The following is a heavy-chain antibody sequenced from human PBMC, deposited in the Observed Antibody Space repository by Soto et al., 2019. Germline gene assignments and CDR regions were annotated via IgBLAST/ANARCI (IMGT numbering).Heavy chain of an antibody. V-gene: IGHV6-1*01. Sequence: SQTLSLTSAISVDSASTNMAAWNWIRQSQSRGLGWRGRTYYRSAWDTDYAASVDGRRTINPETSNNPCSLLLHCATPAHTAVYDGARDSAYCTTGTPYYDCCMDVWGQGTTVTVSS. CDR2: TYYRSAWDT. D-gene: IGHD1-1*01. J-gene: IGHJ6*02. CDR1: VDSASTNMAA. CDR3: ARDSAYCTTGTPYYDCCMDV.